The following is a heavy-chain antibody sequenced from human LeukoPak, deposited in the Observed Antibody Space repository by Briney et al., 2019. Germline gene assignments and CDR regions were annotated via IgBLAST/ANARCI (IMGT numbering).Heavy chain of an antibody. J-gene: IGHJ4*02. CDR3: AKDNRGGWSGYFDY. D-gene: IGHD6-19*01. V-gene: IGHV3-33*06. Sequence: GRSLRLSCAASGFIFSSYGMYWVRQAPGKGLGWVAVIWHDGSAEFYADSVKGRFSISRDDSKNTLYLQMNSLRAEDTALYYCAKDNRGGWSGYFDYWGQGTLVTVSS. CDR1: GFIFSSYG. CDR2: IWHDGSAE.